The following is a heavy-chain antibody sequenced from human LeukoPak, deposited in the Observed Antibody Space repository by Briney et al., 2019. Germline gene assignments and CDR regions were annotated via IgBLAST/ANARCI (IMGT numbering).Heavy chain of an antibody. CDR1: GFTFTTYW. CDR2: IKQDGSEK. J-gene: IGHJ4*02. V-gene: IGHV3-7*01. Sequence: GGSLRLSCAASGFTFTTYWMGWVRQAPGKGLEWVASIKQDGSEKYYVDSVKGRFTISRDNAKNSLYLQMNSLRAEDTAVYYCARGFFYYDSSGHHYVGGFDYWGQGTLVTVSS. D-gene: IGHD3-22*01. CDR3: ARGFFYYDSSGHHYVGGFDY.